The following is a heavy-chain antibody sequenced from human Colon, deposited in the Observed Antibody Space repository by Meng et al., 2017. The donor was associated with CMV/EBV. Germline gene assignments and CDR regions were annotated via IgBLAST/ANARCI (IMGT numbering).Heavy chain of an antibody. J-gene: IGHJ6*02. CDR2: IDVSGKIM. V-gene: IGHV3-74*01. CDR3: ARDAMDV. CDR1: GLTLSKNA. Sequence: GESLKISCAVSGLTLSKNAMDWVRQVPGKGLVWVSFIDVSGKIMTYPDSAKGRFTISRDNSKNTLYLQINHLTPGDTAVYYCARDAMDVWGQGTTVTVSS.